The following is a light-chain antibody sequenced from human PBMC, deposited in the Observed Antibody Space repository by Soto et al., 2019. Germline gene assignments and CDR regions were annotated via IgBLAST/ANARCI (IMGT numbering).Light chain of an antibody. Sequence: QSVLTQPPSVSGAPGQRVTISCTGSSSNIGAGSDVHWYQQLPGTAPKLLIYGNSNRPSGVPDRFSGSKSGTSASLAITGLQAEDEADYYGQSYDSSLSGWVFGGGTKLTVL. CDR1: SSNIGAGSD. J-gene: IGLJ3*02. V-gene: IGLV1-40*01. CDR2: GNS. CDR3: QSYDSSLSGWV.